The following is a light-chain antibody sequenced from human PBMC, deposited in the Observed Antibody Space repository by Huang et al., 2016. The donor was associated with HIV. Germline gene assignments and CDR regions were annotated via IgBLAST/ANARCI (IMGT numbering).Light chain of an antibody. CDR3: QQYNKWPPEYT. V-gene: IGKV3-15*01. J-gene: IGKJ2*01. CDR2: AAS. CDR1: QSVNTN. Sequence: VMMSQSPATLAASPGERVTLSYGASQSVNTNLAWYQQQPGQPPRLLIYAASTRATGVPARFAGSGSGTEFTLTIDSLQSDDFAVYYCQQYNKWPPEYTFGQGTRLEIK.